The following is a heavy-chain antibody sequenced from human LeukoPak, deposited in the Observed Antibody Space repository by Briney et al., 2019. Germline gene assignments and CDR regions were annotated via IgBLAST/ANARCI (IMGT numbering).Heavy chain of an antibody. J-gene: IGHJ4*02. CDR1: GGSISSYY. CDR2: VFTSGYT. V-gene: IGHV4-4*07. CDR3: VAGYSCVYFDY. Sequence: SETLSLTCTVSGGSISSYYWSWIRQPAGKGLEWIGRVFTSGYTNYNPSLKSRVTVSVDTSKNQFSLKLRSVTAADTAVYYCVAGYSCVYFDYWGQGTLVTVSS. D-gene: IGHD5-18*01.